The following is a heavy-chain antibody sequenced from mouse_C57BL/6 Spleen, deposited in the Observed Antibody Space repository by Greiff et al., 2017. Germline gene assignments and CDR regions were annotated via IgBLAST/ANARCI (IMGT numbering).Heavy chain of an antibody. J-gene: IGHJ2*01. CDR1: GYTFTGYW. D-gene: IGHD6-5*01. CDR2: ILPGGGST. V-gene: IGHV1-9*01. CDR3: ARLGSLRHFDG. Sequence: VQLQQSGAELMKPGASVKLSCKATGYTFTGYWIEWVKQRPGHGLEWIGEILPGGGSTNYNEKFKGKATFTADTSSNTAYMQLSSLTTEDSAIYYCARLGSLRHFDGWGQGTTRTVSS.